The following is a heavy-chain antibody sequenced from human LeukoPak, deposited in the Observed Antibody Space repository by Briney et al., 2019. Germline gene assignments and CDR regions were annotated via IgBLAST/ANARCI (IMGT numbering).Heavy chain of an antibody. J-gene: IGHJ3*02. CDR3: ARAEVPAAIKSGAFDI. D-gene: IGHD2-2*01. V-gene: IGHV3-33*01. CDR1: GFTFSSYG. CDR2: IWNDGINK. Sequence: GGSLRLSCAASGFTFSSYGMHWVRQAPGKGPEWVAVIWNDGINKYYADSVKGRFTISRDNSKNTLYLQMNSLRAEDTAVYYCARAEVPAAIKSGAFDIWGQGIMVTDSS.